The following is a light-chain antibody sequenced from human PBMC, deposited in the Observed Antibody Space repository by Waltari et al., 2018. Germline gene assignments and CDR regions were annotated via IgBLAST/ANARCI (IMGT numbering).Light chain of an antibody. CDR2: TAS. V-gene: IGKV1-39*01. J-gene: IGKJ1*01. Sequence: DIQMTQSPSSLSASVGDRVTISCRASQSISRFLNWYQQKPGKAPKLLIYTASSLQSGVPSRFSGSGSGTDFTLTISSLQLEDFATYYCQQSRRTFGQGTKEEIK. CDR3: QQSRRT. CDR1: QSISRF.